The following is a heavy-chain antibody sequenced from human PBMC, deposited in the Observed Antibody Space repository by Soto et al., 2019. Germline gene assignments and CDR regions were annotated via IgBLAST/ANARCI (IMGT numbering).Heavy chain of an antibody. V-gene: IGHV1-69*01. Sequence: QVQLVQSGAEVKRPGSSVKVSCKASGDTFSTFTLSWMRQAPGQGLEWMGGIVPIFQTANYAGKFKGRLTSTRDVSQTQPNMKLSSLLSKAPPLYFRGTTLGFTSWGAFDHWGKGTLVTVS. CDR3: GTTLGFTSWGAFDH. CDR2: IVPIFQTA. CDR1: GDTFSTFT. J-gene: IGHJ5*02. D-gene: IGHD3-16*01.